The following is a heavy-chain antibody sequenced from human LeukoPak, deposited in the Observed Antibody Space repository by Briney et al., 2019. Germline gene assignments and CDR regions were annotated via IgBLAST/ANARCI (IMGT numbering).Heavy chain of an antibody. D-gene: IGHD3-3*01. CDR1: GGSFSGYY. J-gene: IGHJ4*02. V-gene: IGHV4-34*01. CDR2: INHSGST. Sequence: SETLSLTCAVYGGSFSGYYGSWIRQPPGKGLEWIGEINHSGSTNYNPSLKSRVTISVDASKNQFSLKLSSVTAADTAVYYCARGPRIFGVVIIGGGSDYWGQGTLVTVFS. CDR3: ARGPRIFGVVIIGGGSDY.